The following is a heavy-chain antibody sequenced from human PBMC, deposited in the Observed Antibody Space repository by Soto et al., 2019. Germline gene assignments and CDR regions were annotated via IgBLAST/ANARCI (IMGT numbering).Heavy chain of an antibody. J-gene: IGHJ4*02. CDR2: IYYSGST. CDR1: GGSISSSSYY. CDR3: ARHQPQLGYSYGFFVGYYFDY. D-gene: IGHD5-18*01. Sequence: SETLSLTCTVSGGSISSSSYYWGWIRQPPGKGLEWIGSIYYSGSTYYNPSLKSRVTISVDTSKNQFSLKLSSVTAADTAVYYCARHQPQLGYSYGFFVGYYFDYWGQGTLVTDSS. V-gene: IGHV4-39*01.